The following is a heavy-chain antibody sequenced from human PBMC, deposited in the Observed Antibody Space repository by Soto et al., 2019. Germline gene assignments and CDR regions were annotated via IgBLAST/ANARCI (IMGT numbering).Heavy chain of an antibody. Sequence: QVQLRESGPGLVKPSETLSLTCTVSGGSVSSGSYYWSWIRQPPGRELEWVGYIYNSGSTKYNPSLKSRVTISVDTSKNQFSLKLSSVTAADTAVYYCASWTTVSKAFDYWGHGTLVTVSS. CDR2: IYNSGST. V-gene: IGHV4-61*01. CDR3: ASWTTVSKAFDY. J-gene: IGHJ4*01. CDR1: GGSVSSGSYY. D-gene: IGHD4-4*01.